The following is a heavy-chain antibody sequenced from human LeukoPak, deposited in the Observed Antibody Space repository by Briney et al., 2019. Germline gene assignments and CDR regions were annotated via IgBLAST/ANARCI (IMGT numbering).Heavy chain of an antibody. CDR1: GYTFTSYY. J-gene: IGHJ4*02. D-gene: IGHD3-3*01. CDR2: INLSGGST. V-gene: IGHV1-46*01. CDR3: ARANAPITIFGVVIISGHFDY. Sequence: ASVKVSCKASGYTFTSYYMHWVRQAPGQGLEWMGIINLSGGSTSYAQKFQGRVTMTRDTSTSTVYMELSSLRSEDTAVYYCARANAPITIFGVVIISGHFDYWGQGTLVTVSS.